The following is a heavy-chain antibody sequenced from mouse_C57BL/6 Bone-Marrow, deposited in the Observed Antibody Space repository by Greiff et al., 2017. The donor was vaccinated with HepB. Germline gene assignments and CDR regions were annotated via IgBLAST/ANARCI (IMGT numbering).Heavy chain of an antibody. CDR2: ISDGGSYT. V-gene: IGHV5-4*01. Sequence: DVQLQESGGGLVKPGGSLKLSCAASGFTFSSYAMSWVRQTPEKRLEWVATISDGGSYTYYPDNVKGRFTISRDNAKNNLYLQMSHLKSEDTAMYYCARDLSYFDYWGQGTTLTVSS. CDR3: ARDLSYFDY. J-gene: IGHJ2*01. CDR1: GFTFSSYA.